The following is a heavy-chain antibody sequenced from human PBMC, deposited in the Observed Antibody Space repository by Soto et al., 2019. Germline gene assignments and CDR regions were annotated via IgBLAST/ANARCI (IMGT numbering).Heavy chain of an antibody. D-gene: IGHD3-22*01. CDR1: GGTFSSYA. CDR2: IIPIFGTA. CDR3: ARDQYYYDSSGYYRGGAAFDI. V-gene: IGHV1-69*12. Sequence: QVQLVQSGAEVKKPESSVKVSCKASGGTFSSYAISWVRQAPGQGLEWMGGIIPIFGTANYAQKFQGRVTITADESTSTAYMELSSLRSEDTAVYYCARDQYYYDSSGYYRGGAAFDIWGQGTMVTVSS. J-gene: IGHJ3*02.